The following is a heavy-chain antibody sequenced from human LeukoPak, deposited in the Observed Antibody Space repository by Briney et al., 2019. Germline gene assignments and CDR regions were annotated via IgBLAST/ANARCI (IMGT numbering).Heavy chain of an antibody. CDR1: GFTFSSYW. CDR3: ARGGVMIVTPLYYYYGLDL. Sequence: GGSLRLSCAASGFTFSSYWMSWVRQGPGKGPEGVANIKQDRSEKYYVDSVKGRFTISRDNAKNSLSLQMNSLRGEDTAVYYCARGGVMIVTPLYYYYGLDLWGRGTTVTVYS. J-gene: IGHJ6*02. D-gene: IGHD3-22*01. V-gene: IGHV3-7*01. CDR2: IKQDRSEK.